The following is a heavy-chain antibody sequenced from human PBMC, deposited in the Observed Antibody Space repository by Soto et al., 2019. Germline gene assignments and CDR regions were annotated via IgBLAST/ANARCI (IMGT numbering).Heavy chain of an antibody. Sequence: PGGSLRLSCEASGFTFRNYKMNWVRQAPGKGLEWVSQISIGSSSMDYADSVKGRFTISRDNAKNTLYLQMNSLRVDDSAVYYCAKSDWFDIWGRGTLVTVSS. CDR3: AKSDWFDI. D-gene: IGHD3-9*01. CDR1: GFTFRNYK. J-gene: IGHJ2*01. CDR2: ISIGSSSM. V-gene: IGHV3-48*04.